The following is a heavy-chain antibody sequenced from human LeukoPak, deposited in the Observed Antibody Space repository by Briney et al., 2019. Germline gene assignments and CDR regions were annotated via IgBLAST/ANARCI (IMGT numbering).Heavy chain of an antibody. CDR3: AKGSYYDSSGSFYFDY. D-gene: IGHD3-22*01. CDR2: ISGSGDNT. Sequence: GGSLRLSCAASGFTFSSNYISWVRQAPGKGLEWVSGISGSGDNTYYADSVKGRFTISRDNSKNTLYVQVNSLGTEDTAAYYCAKGSYYDSSGSFYFDYWGQGTLVTVSS. CDR1: GFTFSSNY. V-gene: IGHV3-23*01. J-gene: IGHJ4*02.